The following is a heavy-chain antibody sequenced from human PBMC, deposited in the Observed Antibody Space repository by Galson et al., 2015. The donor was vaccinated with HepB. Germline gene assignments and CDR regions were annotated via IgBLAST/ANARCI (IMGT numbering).Heavy chain of an antibody. CDR2: INTNTGNP. CDR3: ARDILVATTVTLDDAFDI. Sequence: SVKVSCKASGYTFTSYAMNWVRQAPGQGLEWMGWINTNTGNPTYAQGFTGRFVFSLDTSVSTAYLQISSLKAEDTAVYYCARDILVATTVTLDDAFDIWGQGTMVTVSS. CDR1: GYTFTSYA. J-gene: IGHJ3*02. V-gene: IGHV7-4-1*02. D-gene: IGHD4-17*01.